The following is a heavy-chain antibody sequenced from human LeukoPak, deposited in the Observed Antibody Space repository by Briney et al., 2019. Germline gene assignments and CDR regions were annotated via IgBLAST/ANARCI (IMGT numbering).Heavy chain of an antibody. CDR1: GFTFSSYG. J-gene: IGHJ4*02. D-gene: IGHD2/OR15-2a*01. CDR3: AKDPIIPVISDY. CDR2: ISGSGGST. Sequence: PGGTLRLSCAASGFTFSSYGMSWVRQAPGKGLEWVSAISGSGGSTHYADSVKGRFTISRDNSKNTLYLQMNSLRAEDTAVYYCAKDPIIPVISDYWGQGTLVTVSS. V-gene: IGHV3-23*01.